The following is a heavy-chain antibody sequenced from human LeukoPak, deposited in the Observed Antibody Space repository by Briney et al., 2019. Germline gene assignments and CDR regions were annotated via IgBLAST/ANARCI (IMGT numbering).Heavy chain of an antibody. J-gene: IGHJ4*02. CDR3: ASQRYCSSTSCYSGVSVFDY. Sequence: GASVKVSCKASGGTFSSYAFSWVRQAPGQGLEWMGGIIPIFGTANYAQKFQGRVTITTDESTSTAYMELSSLRSEDTAVYYCASQRYCSSTSCYSGVSVFDYWGQGTLITVSS. D-gene: IGHD2-2*02. V-gene: IGHV1-69*05. CDR2: IIPIFGTA. CDR1: GGTFSSYA.